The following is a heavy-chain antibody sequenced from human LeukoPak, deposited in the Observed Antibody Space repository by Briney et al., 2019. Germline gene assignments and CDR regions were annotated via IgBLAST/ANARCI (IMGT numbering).Heavy chain of an antibody. CDR3: ATLWLEDYYGMDV. CDR1: GGSISSGGYY. D-gene: IGHD6-19*01. CDR2: IYYSGST. J-gene: IGHJ6*02. Sequence: SETLSLTCTVSGGSISSGGYYWSWIRQHPGKGLEWIGYIYYSGSTYYNPSLKSRVTISVDTSMNQFSLKLSSVTAADTAVYYCATLWLEDYYGMDVWGQGTTVTVSS. V-gene: IGHV4-31*03.